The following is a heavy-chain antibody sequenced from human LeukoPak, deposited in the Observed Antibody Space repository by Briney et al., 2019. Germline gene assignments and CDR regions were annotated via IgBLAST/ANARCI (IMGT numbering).Heavy chain of an antibody. V-gene: IGHV3-72*01. CDR1: GFTFGDYY. CDR2: TRNRANSYST. CDR3: TRYQLPQRFFDY. Sequence: PGGSLRLSCAASGFTFGDYYMDWVRQAPGKGLEWVARTRNRANSYSTEYAASVKGRFTISRDESQNSLYLQMNSLKTEDTAVYYCTRYQLPQRFFDYWARDPWSPSPQ. D-gene: IGHD2-2*01. J-gene: IGHJ4*02.